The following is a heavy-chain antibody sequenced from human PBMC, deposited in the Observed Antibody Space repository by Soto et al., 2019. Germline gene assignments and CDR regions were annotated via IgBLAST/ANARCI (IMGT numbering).Heavy chain of an antibody. J-gene: IGHJ6*02. CDR2: ISAYNGNT. D-gene: IGHD3-10*01. CDR3: ARDNFVRSGSYYEDGLYYGMDV. CDR1: GYTFTSYG. V-gene: IGHV1-18*01. Sequence: ASVKVSCKASGYTFTSYGISWVRQAPGQGLEWMGWISAYNGNTNYAQKLQGRVTMTTDTSTSTAYMELRSLRSDDTAVYYCARDNFVRSGSYYEDGLYYGMDVWGQGTTVTVSS.